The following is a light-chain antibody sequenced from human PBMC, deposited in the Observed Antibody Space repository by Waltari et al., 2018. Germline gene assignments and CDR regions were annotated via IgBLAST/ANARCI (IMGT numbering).Light chain of an antibody. CDR3: SSYTTSSAPGV. Sequence: QSALTQPASVSGSPGQSITLSCSGTDRNVGAYAFVSWYQQHPGKAPHLIIYEVSNRPSGISNRFSASKSGNTASLTISGLQAEDEADYYCSSYTTSSAPGVFGTGTRVTVL. J-gene: IGLJ1*01. CDR2: EVS. CDR1: DRNVGAYAF. V-gene: IGLV2-14*01.